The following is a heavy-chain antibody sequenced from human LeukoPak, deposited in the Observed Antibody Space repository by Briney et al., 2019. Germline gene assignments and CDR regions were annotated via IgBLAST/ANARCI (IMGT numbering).Heavy chain of an antibody. CDR2: ISYDGSIK. CDR3: AREVRVGATTQPYYFDY. V-gene: IGHV3-30*03. J-gene: IGHJ4*02. D-gene: IGHD1-26*01. CDR1: GFTFSSYG. Sequence: GGSLRLSCAASGFTFSSYGMHGVRQAPGKGLEWVAVISYDGSIKYYADSVKGRFTISRDNSKNTLYLQMNSLRAEDTAVYYCAREVRVGATTQPYYFDYWGQGTLVTVSS.